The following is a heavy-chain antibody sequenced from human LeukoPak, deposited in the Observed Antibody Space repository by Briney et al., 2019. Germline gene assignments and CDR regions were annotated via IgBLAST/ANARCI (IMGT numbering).Heavy chain of an antibody. CDR3: ARIRDGYNAYDL. Sequence: ASVKVSCKASGYTFTNSYIHWVRQAPGQVLEWMGLINPDGGNTNYAQNFQGRVTLTRDTSTSTVYVELSSLRSEDTAIYYCARIRDGYNAYDLWGQGTVVTVPS. D-gene: IGHD5-24*01. V-gene: IGHV1-46*01. J-gene: IGHJ3*01. CDR1: GYTFTNSY. CDR2: INPDGGNT.